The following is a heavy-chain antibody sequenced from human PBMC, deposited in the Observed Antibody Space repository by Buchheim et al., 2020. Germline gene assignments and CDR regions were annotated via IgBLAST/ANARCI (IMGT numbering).Heavy chain of an antibody. D-gene: IGHD6-19*01. V-gene: IGHV3-30*04. CDR2: ISSDGSHK. CDR3: ARDYSSGWTFVD. J-gene: IGHJ4*02. Sequence: QVQLVESGGGVVQPGRSLRLSCTASGFTFNNYAMHWVRQAPGKGLEWVAVISSDGSHKYYADSVKGRFTISRDNSKNTLYLQMNSLRAEDTAVYYCARDYSSGWTFVDWGQGTL. CDR1: GFTFNNYA.